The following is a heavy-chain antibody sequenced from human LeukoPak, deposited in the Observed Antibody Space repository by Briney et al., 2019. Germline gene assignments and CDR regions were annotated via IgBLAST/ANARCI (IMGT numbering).Heavy chain of an antibody. CDR1: GFTFTTYC. V-gene: IGHV3-7*01. J-gene: IGHJ6*04. D-gene: IGHD3-10*02. CDR2: INQDGTEK. Sequence: PGGSLRLSCAASGFTFTTYCMSWVRQLPGKGLEWVANINQDGTEKYYVDSVKGRFTISRDNAKNSLYLQMNSLRAEDTAVYYCAELGITMIGGVWGKGTTVTISS. CDR3: AELGITMIGGV.